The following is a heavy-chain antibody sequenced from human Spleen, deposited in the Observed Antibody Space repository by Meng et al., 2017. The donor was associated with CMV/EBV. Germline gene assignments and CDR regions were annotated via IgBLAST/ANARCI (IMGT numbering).Heavy chain of an antibody. CDR3: ARGAGTMIVVAEYYFDY. Sequence: SETLSLTCTVSGGSISSSSYYWGWIRQPPGKGLEWIGSIYYSGSTYYNPSLKSRVTISVDTSKNQFYLKLSSVTAADTAVYYCARGAGTMIVVAEYYFDYWGQGTLVTVSS. CDR1: GGSISSSSYY. V-gene: IGHV4-39*01. CDR2: IYYSGST. D-gene: IGHD3-22*01. J-gene: IGHJ4*02.